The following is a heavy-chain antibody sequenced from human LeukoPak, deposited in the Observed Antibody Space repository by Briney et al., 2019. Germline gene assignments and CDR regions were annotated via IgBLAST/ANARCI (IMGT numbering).Heavy chain of an antibody. J-gene: IGHJ4*02. CDR3: AEDQQLEPFHY. D-gene: IGHD1-1*01. Sequence: GGSLRLSCAASGFTFSTYGMHWVRRAPGKGLEWVAFIQFDGSDKFYADSVKGRFTISRDNSKNALFLQMNSLRSEDTAMYYCAEDQQLEPFHYWGQGTLVTVSS. CDR1: GFTFSTYG. V-gene: IGHV3-30*02. CDR2: IQFDGSDK.